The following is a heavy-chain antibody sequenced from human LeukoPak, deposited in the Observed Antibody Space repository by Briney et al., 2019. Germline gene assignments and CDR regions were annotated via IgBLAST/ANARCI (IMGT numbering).Heavy chain of an antibody. CDR1: GVSITSGSFY. CDR2: IYSTGAP. Sequence: PSETLSLTCTVSGVSITSGSFYWNWIRQPAGKGLEWIGRIYSTGAPAYNASFKSRVSMSRDPSKNQFFLKLTSVSAADTAVYFCATEGCGDGGCVRAFDSWGQGTLVTVFS. J-gene: IGHJ4*02. D-gene: IGHD2-21*01. CDR3: ATEGCGDGGCVRAFDS. V-gene: IGHV4-61*02.